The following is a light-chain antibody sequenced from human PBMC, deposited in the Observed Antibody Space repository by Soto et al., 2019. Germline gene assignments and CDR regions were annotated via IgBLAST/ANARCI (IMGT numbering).Light chain of an antibody. Sequence: SALTQPASMSGSPGQSITISCAGTSNDVGAYNYVSWYQHHPGQAPKLMIYEVTNRPSGVSPRFSGSKSGNTASLTISGLQAEDEADYYCYSYTTTNTWLFGGGTKVTVL. J-gene: IGLJ2*01. CDR2: EVT. CDR1: SNDVGAYNY. CDR3: YSYTTTNTWL. V-gene: IGLV2-14*01.